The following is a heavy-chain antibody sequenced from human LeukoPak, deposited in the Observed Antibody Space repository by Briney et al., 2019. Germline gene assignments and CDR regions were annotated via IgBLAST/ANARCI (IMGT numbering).Heavy chain of an antibody. CDR1: GYTFTGYY. V-gene: IGHV1-69*13. CDR3: ARGTTVTHLY. D-gene: IGHD4-17*01. CDR2: IIPIFGAA. J-gene: IGHJ4*02. Sequence: SVKVSCKASGYTFTGYYMHWVRQAPGQGLEWMGGIIPIFGAANYAQKFQGRVTITADESTSTAYMELSSLRSEDTAVYYCARGTTVTHLYWGQGTLVTVSS.